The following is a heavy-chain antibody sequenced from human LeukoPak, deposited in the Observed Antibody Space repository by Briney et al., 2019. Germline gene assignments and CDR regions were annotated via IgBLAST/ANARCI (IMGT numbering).Heavy chain of an antibody. CDR1: GFTFEDYA. V-gene: IGHV3-9*01. D-gene: IGHD3-3*01. J-gene: IGHJ6*02. Sequence: PGGSLRLSCAASGFTFEDYAVHWVRQAPGKGLEWVSGISWNSGSIGYADSVKGRFTISRDNAKNSLYLQMNSLRAEDTALYYCAKGLRITIFGGYYGMDVWGQGTTVTVSS. CDR2: ISWNSGSI. CDR3: AKGLRITIFGGYYGMDV.